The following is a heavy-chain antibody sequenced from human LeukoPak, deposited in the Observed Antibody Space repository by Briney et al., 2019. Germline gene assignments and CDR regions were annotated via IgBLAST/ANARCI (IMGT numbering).Heavy chain of an antibody. CDR2: ISYDGSNK. V-gene: IGHV3-30*18. CDR1: GFTFSSYG. D-gene: IGHD4-17*01. Sequence: PGGSLRLSCAASGFTFSSYGMHWVRQAPGKGLEWVAVISYDGSNKYYADSVKGRFTISRDNSKNTLYLQMNSLRAEDTAVYYCAKDRRKLDYGDLRPFDYWGQGTLVTVSS. J-gene: IGHJ4*02. CDR3: AKDRRKLDYGDLRPFDY.